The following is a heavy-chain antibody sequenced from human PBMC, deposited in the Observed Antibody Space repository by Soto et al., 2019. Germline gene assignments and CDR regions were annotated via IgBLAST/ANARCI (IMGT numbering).Heavy chain of an antibody. CDR3: AREWGYSSGYFSDY. D-gene: IGHD3-22*01. CDR1: GFTFDDYG. CDR2: INWNGGST. J-gene: IGHJ4*02. V-gene: IGHV3-20*04. Sequence: GGSLRLSCAASGFTFDDYGMSWVRQAPGKGLEWVSGINWNGGSTGYADSVKGRFTISRDNAKNSLYLQMNSLRAEDTALYYCAREWGYSSGYFSDYWGQGTLVTVSS.